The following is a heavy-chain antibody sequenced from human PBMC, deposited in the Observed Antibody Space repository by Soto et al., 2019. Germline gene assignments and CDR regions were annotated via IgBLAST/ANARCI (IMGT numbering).Heavy chain of an antibody. CDR1: GGYIRSSSCC. J-gene: IGHJ4*02. CDR2: IHYSGST. CDR3: ARHTITAAFDY. D-gene: IGHD1-20*01. V-gene: IGHV4-39*01. Sequence: LEMLCLTCTVFGGYIRSSSCCWGWIRQPPGKVLEWIGSIHYSGSTYYKPSLKSRVAISVDTSKNQFSLKLSSVTAADTAVYYCARHTITAAFDYWGQGTLVTVS.